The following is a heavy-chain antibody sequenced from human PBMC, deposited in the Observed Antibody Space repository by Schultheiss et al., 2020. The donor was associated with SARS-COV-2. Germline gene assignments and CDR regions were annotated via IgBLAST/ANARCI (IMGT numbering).Heavy chain of an antibody. CDR1: GFTFSSYA. D-gene: IGHD2-15*01. CDR3: AREHCSGGSCYGHFDY. J-gene: IGHJ4*02. Sequence: GGSLRLSFAASGFTFSSYAMHWVRQAPGKGLEWVAVISYDGSNKYYADSVKGRFTISRDNSKNTLYLQMNSLRAEDTAVYYCAREHCSGGSCYGHFDYWGQGSLVTVSS. CDR2: ISYDGSNK. V-gene: IGHV3-30-3*01.